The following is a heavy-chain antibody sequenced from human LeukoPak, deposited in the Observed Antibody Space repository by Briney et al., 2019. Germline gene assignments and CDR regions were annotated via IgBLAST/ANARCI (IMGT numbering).Heavy chain of an antibody. D-gene: IGHD6-19*01. V-gene: IGHV3-33*01. CDR2: TWSDGNKK. CDR1: GFTFSSYG. Sequence: GGSLRLSCAASGFTFSSYGMHWVRQAPCKGLEWVAVTWSDGNKKYYADSVKGRFTISKDNSKNTLYLQMNSLRAVDTAVYYCARDHSSGWCYIDYWGQGTLVTVSS. CDR3: ARDHSSGWCYIDY. J-gene: IGHJ4*02.